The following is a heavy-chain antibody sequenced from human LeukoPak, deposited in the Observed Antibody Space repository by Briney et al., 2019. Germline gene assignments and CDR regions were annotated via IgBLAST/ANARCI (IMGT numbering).Heavy chain of an antibody. V-gene: IGHV5-51*01. CDR2: IYPGDSDT. D-gene: IGHD3-9*01. CDR1: GYSFTSYW. J-gene: IGHJ6*02. Sequence: GASLKISCKGSGYSFTSYWIGWVRPMPGKGLEWMGIIYPGDSDTRYSPSFQGQVTISADKSISTAYLQWSSLKASDTAMYYCARHGPAVDYDILTGYGGTYYYYYGMDVWGQGTTVTVSS. CDR3: ARHGPAVDYDILTGYGGTYYYYYGMDV.